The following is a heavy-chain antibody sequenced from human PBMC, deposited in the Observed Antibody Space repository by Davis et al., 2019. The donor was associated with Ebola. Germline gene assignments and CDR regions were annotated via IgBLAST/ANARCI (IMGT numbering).Heavy chain of an antibody. J-gene: IGHJ5*02. CDR2: ISYDGSNK. Sequence: GESLKISCAASGFTFSSYGMHWVRQAPGKGLEWVAVISYDGSNKYYADSVRGRFTISRDNSKNTLYLQMNSLRAEGTAVYYCARSHWNYPGLVTSWGQGTLVTVSS. D-gene: IGHD1-7*01. CDR1: GFTFSSYG. CDR3: ARSHWNYPGLVTS. V-gene: IGHV3-30*19.